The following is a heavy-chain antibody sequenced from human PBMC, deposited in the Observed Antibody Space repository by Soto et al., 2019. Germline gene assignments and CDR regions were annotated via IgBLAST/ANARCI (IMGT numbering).Heavy chain of an antibody. CDR2: ISAYNGNT. J-gene: IGHJ4*02. Sequence: ASVKVSCKASGYTFTSYGISWVRQAPGQGLEWMGWISAYNGNTNYAQKLQGRVTMTTDTSTSTAYMELRSLRSDDTAVYYCARDRRVDVDTAMASNFDYWGQGTLVTVSS. D-gene: IGHD5-18*01. CDR3: ARDRRVDVDTAMASNFDY. CDR1: GYTFTSYG. V-gene: IGHV1-18*01.